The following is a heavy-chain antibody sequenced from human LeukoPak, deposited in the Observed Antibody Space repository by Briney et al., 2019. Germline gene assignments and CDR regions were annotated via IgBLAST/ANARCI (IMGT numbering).Heavy chain of an antibody. D-gene: IGHD2-8*01. Sequence: ASVKVSCKASGYTFTGYYMHWVRQAPGQGLEWMGRINPNSGGTNYAQKFQGRVTMTRDTSISTAYMELSRLRSDDTAVYYCARSIQDIVLMVYGKGHNWFDPWGQGTLVTVS. J-gene: IGHJ5*02. V-gene: IGHV1-2*06. CDR3: ARSIQDIVLMVYGKGHNWFDP. CDR2: INPNSGGT. CDR1: GYTFTGYY.